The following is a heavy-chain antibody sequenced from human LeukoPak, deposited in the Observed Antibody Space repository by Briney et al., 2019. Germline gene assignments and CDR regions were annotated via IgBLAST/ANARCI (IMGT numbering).Heavy chain of an antibody. CDR3: ARGDASGYPDY. CDR1: GASFSGYY. V-gene: IGHV4-34*01. D-gene: IGHD3-22*01. J-gene: IGHJ4*02. CDR2: IYQSGRT. Sequence: PSETLSLTCAVYGASFSGYYWSWIRQPPGKGLEWSGEIYQSGRTNYKPSLKNRVTISVNKSNSQLSLKLSSVTAADTAVYYCARGDASGYPDYWGQGTLVTVSS.